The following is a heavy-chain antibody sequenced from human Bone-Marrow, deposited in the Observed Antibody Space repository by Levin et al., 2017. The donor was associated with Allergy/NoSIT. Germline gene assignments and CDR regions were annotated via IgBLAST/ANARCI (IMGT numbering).Heavy chain of an antibody. J-gene: IGHJ6*02. CDR3: ALSETGPYHYYDIDV. D-gene: IGHD2-2*01. V-gene: IGHV3-7*01. CDR1: GFTFGSYS. CDR2: IQQDGSEN. Sequence: GGSLRLSCAGSGFTFGSYSMTWVRQAPGKGLEWVANIQQDGSENNYVDSVKGRFTISRDNGNNAVYLQMNSLRVDDSGVYFCALSETGPYHYYDIDVWGQGTTVIVSS.